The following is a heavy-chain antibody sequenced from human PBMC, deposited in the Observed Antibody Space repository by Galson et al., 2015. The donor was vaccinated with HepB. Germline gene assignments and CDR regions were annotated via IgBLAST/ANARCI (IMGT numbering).Heavy chain of an antibody. Sequence: QVQLQESGPGLGKPSETLSLTCTVSGGSISSYYWSWIRQPPGKGLEWIGYIYYSGSTNYNPSLKSRVTISVDTSKNQFSLKLSSVTAADTAVYYCARDLSRAGWFGEQNNWFDPWGQGTLVTVSS. CDR1: GGSISSYY. CDR2: IYYSGST. V-gene: IGHV4-59*01. CDR3: ARDLSRAGWFGEQNNWFDP. J-gene: IGHJ5*02. D-gene: IGHD3-10*01.